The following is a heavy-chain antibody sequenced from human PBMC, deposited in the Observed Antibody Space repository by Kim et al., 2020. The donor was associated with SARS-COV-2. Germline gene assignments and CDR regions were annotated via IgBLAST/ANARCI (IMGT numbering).Heavy chain of an antibody. CDR1: GYTFTSYG. J-gene: IGHJ5*02. V-gene: IGHV1-18*04. Sequence: ASVKVSCKASGYTFTSYGISWVRQAPGQGLEWMGWISAYNGNTNYAQKLQGRVTMTTDTSTSTAYMELRSLRSDDTAVCYCARDQLYDITENWFDTWGQGPLIT. CDR3: ARDQLYDITENWFDT. D-gene: IGHD3-9*01. CDR2: ISAYNGNT.